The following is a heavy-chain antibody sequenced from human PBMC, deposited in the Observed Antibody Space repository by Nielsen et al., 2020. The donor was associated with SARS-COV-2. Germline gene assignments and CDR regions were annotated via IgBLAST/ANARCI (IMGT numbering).Heavy chain of an antibody. CDR3: ARARRYCSGGSCYDYYYYMDV. CDR2: ISAYNGNT. CDR1: GYTFTSYG. Sequence: ASVKVSCKASGYTFTSYGISWVRQAPGQGLEWMGWISAYNGNTNYAQKLQGRVTMTTDTSTSTAYMELRSLRSDDTAVYYCARARRYCSGGSCYDYYYYMDVWGKGTTVTVSS. V-gene: IGHV1-18*01. D-gene: IGHD2-15*01. J-gene: IGHJ6*03.